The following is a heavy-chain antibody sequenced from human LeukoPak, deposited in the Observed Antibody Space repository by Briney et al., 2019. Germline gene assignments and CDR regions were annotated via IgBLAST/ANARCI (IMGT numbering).Heavy chain of an antibody. Sequence: GGSLRLSCAASGFTFSSYAMSWVRQAPGKGLEWVSAISGSGGTTYYADSVKGRFTISRDNSKHTLYLQMNSLRAEDTAVYYCAKSVVVRGPYGMDVWGQGTTVTVSS. D-gene: IGHD3-10*01. V-gene: IGHV3-23*01. CDR3: AKSVVVRGPYGMDV. CDR1: GFTFSSYA. CDR2: ISGSGGTT. J-gene: IGHJ6*02.